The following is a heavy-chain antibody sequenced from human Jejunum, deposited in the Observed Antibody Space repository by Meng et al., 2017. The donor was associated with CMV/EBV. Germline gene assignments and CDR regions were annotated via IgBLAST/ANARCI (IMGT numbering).Heavy chain of an antibody. CDR2: IFYNGDT. J-gene: IGHJ5*02. V-gene: IGHV4-39*07. CDR3: AGGRDFWST. CDR1: GGSISSSNYY. Sequence: TCNVSGGSISSSNYYWGWIRQSPGKGLEWIGSIFYNGDTYQNPSLKSRATISITTSRNQFSLKLTSVTAADTAVYYCAGGRDFWSTWGQGTLVTVSS. D-gene: IGHD3-3*01.